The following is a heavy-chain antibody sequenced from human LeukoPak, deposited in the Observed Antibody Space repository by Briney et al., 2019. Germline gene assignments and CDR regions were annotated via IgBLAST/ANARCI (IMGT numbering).Heavy chain of an antibody. CDR1: GASVTSNC. CDR2: IYYSGRT. D-gene: IGHD3-22*01. CDR3: ARDRDYDDNSEGWFDP. J-gene: IGHJ5*02. Sequence: SETLSLTCSVSGASVTSNCWNWIRQPPGKGLEWIGNIYYSGRTNYNPSLRSRVTISVDTAKNQFSLKLNSVTSADTAVYYCARDRDYDDNSEGWFDPWGQGTLVTVSS. V-gene: IGHV4-59*02.